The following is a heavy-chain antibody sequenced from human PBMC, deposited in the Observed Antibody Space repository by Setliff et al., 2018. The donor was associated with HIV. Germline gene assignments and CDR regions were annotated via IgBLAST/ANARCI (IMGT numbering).Heavy chain of an antibody. CDR2: IIPILGVA. V-gene: IGHV1-69*10. Sequence: SVKVSCKASGGTFRSYAINWVRQAPGQGLEWMGGIIPILGVAHHAQKFQGRVTITVDKSTSTAYMGLRSLRSEDTAVYYCARDKEKRSYNNSDVHYDWFDTWGQGTLVTVSS. J-gene: IGHJ5*02. CDR1: GGTFRSYA. CDR3: ARDKEKRSYNNSDVHYDWFDT. D-gene: IGHD3-22*01.